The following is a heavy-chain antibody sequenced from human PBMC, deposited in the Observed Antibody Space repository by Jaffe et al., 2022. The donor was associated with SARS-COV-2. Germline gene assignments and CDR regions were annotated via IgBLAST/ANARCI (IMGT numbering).Heavy chain of an antibody. Sequence: EVQLVESGGGLVQPGESLRLSCAASGFSFSAYAMVWVRQAPGKGLEWVSYINADSNVKYYPDSVKGRFTISRDNAKNSLYLQMNSLRDDDTAVYYCARAVGDGYSYFRDWFDPWGQGTLVTVSS. J-gene: IGHJ5*02. CDR1: GFSFSAYA. D-gene: IGHD5-18*01. V-gene: IGHV3-48*02. CDR3: ARAVGDGYSYFRDWFDP. CDR2: INADSNVK.